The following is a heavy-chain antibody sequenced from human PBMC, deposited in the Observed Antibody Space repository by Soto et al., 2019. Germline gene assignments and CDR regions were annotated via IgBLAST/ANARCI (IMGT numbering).Heavy chain of an antibody. V-gene: IGHV4-59*12. CDR1: GDSISDYF. CDR3: ARAQTPVGSSYFFDF. J-gene: IGHJ4*02. Sequence: SETLSLTCTVSGDSISDYFWSWIRQPPGKGLEWIGFIRYSGSTSYKPSLNSRVTISLDTSRNQFSLHLHSVTPDDTAIYYCARAQTPVGSSYFFDFWGRGALVTVSS. CDR2: IRYSGST. D-gene: IGHD1-26*01.